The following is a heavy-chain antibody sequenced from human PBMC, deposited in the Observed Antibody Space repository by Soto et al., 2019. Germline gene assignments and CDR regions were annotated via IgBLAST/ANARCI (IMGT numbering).Heavy chain of an antibody. V-gene: IGHV3-30*18. D-gene: IGHD3-22*01. J-gene: IGHJ6*02. CDR2: ISFDASNK. CDR1: GFTFSTYG. CDR3: AKEHVGSCYFHQDGLYV. Sequence: GGSLRLACAASGFTFSTYGMHWVRQAPGKGLEWVALISFDASNKYYADSVKGRFTISRDNSKNTLFLLMDSLRAEDTAVYYCAKEHVGSCYFHQDGLYVWGRGTTVPVCS.